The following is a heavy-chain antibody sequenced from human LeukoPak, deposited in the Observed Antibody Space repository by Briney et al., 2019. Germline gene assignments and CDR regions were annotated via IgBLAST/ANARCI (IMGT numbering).Heavy chain of an antibody. J-gene: IGHJ6*02. CDR2: ISATGHTT. D-gene: IGHD6-6*01. V-gene: IGHV3-23*01. CDR3: AKDTTAYRAGRYYYGMDA. Sequence: PGGSLRLSCAVSGITFSNYAMSWGRQAPGKGLEWVSVISATGHTTYYADSVRGRFTISRDNFNNTLYVQMYSLRAEDTAVYHCAKDTTAYRAGRYYYGMDAWGRGTTVTVSS. CDR1: GITFSNYA.